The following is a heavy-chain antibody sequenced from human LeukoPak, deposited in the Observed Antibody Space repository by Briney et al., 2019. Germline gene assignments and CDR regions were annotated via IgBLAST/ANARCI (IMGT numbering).Heavy chain of an antibody. CDR1: GYTFTSYG. V-gene: IGHV1-18*01. D-gene: IGHD1-26*01. Sequence: ASVKVSCKASGYTFTSYGISWVRQAPGQGLEWMGWISAYNGNTNCAQKLQGRVTMTTDTSTSTAYMELRSLRSDDTAVYYCARGDRKIVGASKGAAFDIWGQGTMVTVSS. J-gene: IGHJ3*02. CDR3: ARGDRKIVGASKGAAFDI. CDR2: ISAYNGNT.